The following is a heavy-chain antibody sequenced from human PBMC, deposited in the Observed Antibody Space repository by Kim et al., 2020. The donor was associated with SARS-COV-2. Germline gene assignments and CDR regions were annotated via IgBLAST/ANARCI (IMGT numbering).Heavy chain of an antibody. CDR3: AKDVYSSGWYPPYYYYGMDV. J-gene: IGHJ6*02. Sequence: RFTISRDNSKNTLYLQMNSLRAEDTAVYYCAKDVYSSGWYPPYYYYGMDVWGQGTTVTVSS. D-gene: IGHD6-19*01. V-gene: IGHV3-23*01.